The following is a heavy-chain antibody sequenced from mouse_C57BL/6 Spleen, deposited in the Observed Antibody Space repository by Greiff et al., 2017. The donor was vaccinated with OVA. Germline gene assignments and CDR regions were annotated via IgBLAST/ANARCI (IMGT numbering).Heavy chain of an antibody. CDR2: ISSGSSTI. J-gene: IGHJ3*01. D-gene: IGHD4-1*01. Sequence: EVQVVESGGGLVKPGGSLKLSCAASGFTFSDYGMHWVRQAPEKGLEWVAYISSGSSTIYYADTVKGRFTISRDNAKNTLFLQMTSLRSEDTAMYYCARRELGLAWFAYWGQGTLVTVSA. CDR3: ARRELGLAWFAY. V-gene: IGHV5-17*01. CDR1: GFTFSDYG.